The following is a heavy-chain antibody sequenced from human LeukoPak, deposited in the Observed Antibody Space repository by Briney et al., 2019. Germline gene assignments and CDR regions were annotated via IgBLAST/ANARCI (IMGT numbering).Heavy chain of an antibody. CDR3: ARAPAAGAAAGTDY. V-gene: IGHV1-69*13. CDR2: IIPIFGTA. CDR1: GGTFSSYA. J-gene: IGHJ4*02. Sequence: ASVKVSCKASGGTFSSYAISWVRQAPGQGLEWMGGIIPIFGTANYAQKFQGRVTITADESTSTAYMELGSLRSEDTAVYYCARAPAAGAAAGTDYWGQGTLVTVSS. D-gene: IGHD6-13*01.